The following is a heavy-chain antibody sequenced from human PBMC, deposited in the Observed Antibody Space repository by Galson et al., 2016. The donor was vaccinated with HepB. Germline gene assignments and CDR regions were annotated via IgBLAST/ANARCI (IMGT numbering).Heavy chain of an antibody. V-gene: IGHV3-7*03. J-gene: IGHJ4*02. CDR1: GFTFSTFW. CDR2: IKQDGSGK. D-gene: IGHD4-17*01. Sequence: LRLSCAASGFTFSTFWMTWVRQAPGKGLEWVANIKQDGSGKYYVDSVKGRFTISRDNAKNSLYLQMNSLRVDDTAVYYCARLYGDVTLFDYWGQGTLVTVSS. CDR3: ARLYGDVTLFDY.